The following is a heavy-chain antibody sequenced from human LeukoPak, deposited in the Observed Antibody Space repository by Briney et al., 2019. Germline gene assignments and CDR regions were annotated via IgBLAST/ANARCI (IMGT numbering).Heavy chain of an antibody. J-gene: IGHJ3*02. CDR1: GGSFSGYY. CDR3: ARSRITWRNSAFDI. Sequence: SETLSLTCAVYGGSFSGYYWSWIRQPPGKGLEWIGEINHSGSTNYNPSLKSRVTISVDTSKNQFSLKLSSATAADTAVYYCARSRITWRNSAFDIWGQGAMVTVSS. D-gene: IGHD5-12*01. V-gene: IGHV4-34*01. CDR2: INHSGST.